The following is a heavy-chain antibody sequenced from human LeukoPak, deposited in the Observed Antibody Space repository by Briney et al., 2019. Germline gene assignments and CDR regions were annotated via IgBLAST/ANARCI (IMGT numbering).Heavy chain of an antibody. CDR2: IYSGGST. D-gene: IGHD4-17*01. CDR3: ARETDGDYFDY. V-gene: IGHV3-53*01. Sequence: GGSLRLSCAASGFTVSSNYMSWVRQAPGEGLEWVSVIYSGGSTYYADSVKGRFTISRDNSKNTLYLQMNSLRAEDTAVYYCARETDGDYFDYWGQGTLVTVSS. CDR1: GFTVSSNY. J-gene: IGHJ4*02.